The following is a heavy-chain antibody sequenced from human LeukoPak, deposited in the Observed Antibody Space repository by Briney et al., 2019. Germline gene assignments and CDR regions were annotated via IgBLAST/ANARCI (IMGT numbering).Heavy chain of an antibody. D-gene: IGHD3-22*01. J-gene: IGHJ4*02. Sequence: GGSLRLSCAASGFTFSNYNMNWVRQAPGKGLEWVSCITTSSSYIYYADSVKGRFTISRDNSKNTLYLQMNSLRAGDTAVYYCVRGSGSGFDYWGQGTLVTVSS. CDR2: ITTSSSYI. CDR3: VRGSGSGFDY. V-gene: IGHV3-21*04. CDR1: GFTFSNYN.